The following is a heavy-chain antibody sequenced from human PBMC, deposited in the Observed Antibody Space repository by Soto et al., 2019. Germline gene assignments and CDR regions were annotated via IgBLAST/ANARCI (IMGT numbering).Heavy chain of an antibody. Sequence: QVQLQQWGAGLLKPSETLSLTCAVYGGSFSGYYWSWIRQPPGKGLEWIGEINHSGSTNYNPSLKSRVIISVDTSKNQFSLKLSSVTAADTAVYYCATYQWRGAFDIWGQGTLVTVSS. CDR2: INHSGST. J-gene: IGHJ3*02. V-gene: IGHV4-34*01. CDR1: GGSFSGYY. CDR3: ATYQWRGAFDI. D-gene: IGHD6-19*01.